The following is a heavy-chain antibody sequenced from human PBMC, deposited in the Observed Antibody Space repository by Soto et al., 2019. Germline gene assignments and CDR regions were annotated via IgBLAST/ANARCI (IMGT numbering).Heavy chain of an antibody. CDR1: RDYISSSPCH. Sequence: SATLSLTSTPCRDYISSSPCHWGWIRQPPGKGLEWIASIKYSGTTFYNPSLKSRVTLSVDTSKNQFALKLSSVTAAETAVYYCARHGITGSYYDAFDIWGQGTMVT. D-gene: IGHD1-26*01. V-gene: IGHV4-39*01. CDR2: IKYSGTT. CDR3: ARHGITGSYYDAFDI. J-gene: IGHJ3*02.